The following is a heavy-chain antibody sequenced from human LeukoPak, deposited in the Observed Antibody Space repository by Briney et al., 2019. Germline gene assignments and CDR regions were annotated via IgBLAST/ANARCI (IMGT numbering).Heavy chain of an antibody. CDR1: RFTFSNYD. CDR3: AKDSDTYGHRHFDH. CDR2: IGFDGSKI. V-gene: IGHV3-30*02. D-gene: IGHD2-8*01. J-gene: IGHJ4*02. Sequence: PGGSLRLSCAASRFTFSNYDTHWVRQAPGKGLEWVAFIGFDGSKIYYADSVKGRFTISRDNSKNTVNLQMNSLRVEDTAVYYCAKDSDTYGHRHFDHWGQGTLVTVSS.